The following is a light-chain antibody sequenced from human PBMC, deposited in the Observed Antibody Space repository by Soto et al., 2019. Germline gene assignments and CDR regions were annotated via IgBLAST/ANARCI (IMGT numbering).Light chain of an antibody. Sequence: DLQMTQSPSTLSASVGDRVTITCRASQTIGSLLAWYQQKAGRAPKLLIYKASTLESGVPSRFSGSRSGTEFTLTISSLQPDDFATYYCQHYNSYPPMYTFGQGTKLEI. J-gene: IGKJ2*01. CDR2: KAS. V-gene: IGKV1-5*03. CDR3: QHYNSYPPMYT. CDR1: QTIGSL.